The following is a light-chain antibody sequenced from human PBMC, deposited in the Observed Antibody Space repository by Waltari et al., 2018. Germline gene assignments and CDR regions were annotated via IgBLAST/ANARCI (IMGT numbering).Light chain of an antibody. V-gene: IGLV1-47*01. J-gene: IGLJ3*02. CDR1: SPNIGSQY. CDR2: RNN. CDR3: AVWDDSLSAWV. Sequence: QSVLTQPPSASGTPGQRVTISCSGSSPNIGSQYVFWYQQLPGTAPKLLSYRNNQRPSGVPDRFSGSQSGTSASLAISGLRSEDEADYHCAVWDDSLSAWVFGGGTKLTVL.